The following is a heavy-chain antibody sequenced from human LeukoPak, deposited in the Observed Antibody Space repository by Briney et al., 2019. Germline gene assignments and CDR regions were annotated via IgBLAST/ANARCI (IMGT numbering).Heavy chain of an antibody. CDR3: ASRGYSYGPRDAFDI. D-gene: IGHD5-18*01. CDR1: GGSFSGYY. CDR2: INHSGST. J-gene: IGHJ3*02. Sequence: SETLSLTCAVYGGSFSGYYWSWIRQPPGKGLEWIGEINHSGSTNYNPSLKSRVTMSVDTSKNQFSLKLSSVTAADTAVYYCASRGYSYGPRDAFDIWGQGTMVTVSS. V-gene: IGHV4-34*01.